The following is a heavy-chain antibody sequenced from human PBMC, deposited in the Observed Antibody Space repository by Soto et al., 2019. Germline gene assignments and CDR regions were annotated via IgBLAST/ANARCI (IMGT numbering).Heavy chain of an antibody. CDR1: GFTFSSYA. V-gene: IGHV3-23*01. J-gene: IGHJ3*02. D-gene: IGHD3-9*01. Sequence: GGSLRLSCAASGFTFSSYAMSWVRQAPGKGLEGVSAISGSGGSTYYADSVKGRFTISRDNSNNTLYLQMNSLRAEDTVVYFCATGKIDYDILTGYYDAFDIWGKGTMVTVSS. CDR3: ATGKIDYDILTGYYDAFDI. CDR2: ISGSGGST.